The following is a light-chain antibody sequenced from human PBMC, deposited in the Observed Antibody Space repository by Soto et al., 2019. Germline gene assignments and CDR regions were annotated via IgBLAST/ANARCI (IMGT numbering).Light chain of an antibody. CDR2: DAS. V-gene: IGKV3D-20*02. CDR1: QSVYSNY. CDR3: QQSFTPPLT. J-gene: IGKJ4*01. Sequence: ENVLTQSPGTLSLSPGERATLSCRASQSVYSNYLAWYQQKPGQAPRLLIYDASNRATGIPDRFSGSGSGTDFTLTISGLDPEDFATYYCQQSFTPPLTFGGGTTVEIK.